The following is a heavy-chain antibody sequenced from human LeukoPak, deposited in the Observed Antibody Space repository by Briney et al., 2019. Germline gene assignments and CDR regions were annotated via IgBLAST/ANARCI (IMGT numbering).Heavy chain of an antibody. V-gene: IGHV3-74*01. CDR2: INSDGSST. CDR3: AKDGGYDILTGNTNYGMDV. D-gene: IGHD3-9*01. J-gene: IGHJ6*02. Sequence: GGSLRLSCAASGFTFSSYWMHWVRQAPGKGLVWVSRINSDGSSTSYADSVKGRFTISRDNAKNTLYLQMNSLRAEDTAVYYCAKDGGYDILTGNTNYGMDVWGQGTTVTVSS. CDR1: GFTFSSYW.